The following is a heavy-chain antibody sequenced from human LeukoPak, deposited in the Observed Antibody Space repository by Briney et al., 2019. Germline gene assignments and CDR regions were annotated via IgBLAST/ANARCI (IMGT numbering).Heavy chain of an antibody. CDR2: ISSSSSYI. V-gene: IGHV3-21*01. Sequence: KPGGSLRLSCAASGFTFSSYSMNWVRQAPGKGLEWVSSISSSSSYIYYADSVKGRFTISRDNAKNSLYLQMNSLRAEDTAVYYCARVVTAAGPWQYYGMDVWGQGTTVIVSS. J-gene: IGHJ6*02. CDR1: GFTFSSYS. CDR3: ARVVTAAGPWQYYGMDV. D-gene: IGHD6-13*01.